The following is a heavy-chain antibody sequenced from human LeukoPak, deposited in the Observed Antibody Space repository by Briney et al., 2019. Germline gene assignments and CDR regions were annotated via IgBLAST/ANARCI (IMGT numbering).Heavy chain of an antibody. J-gene: IGHJ5*02. D-gene: IGHD6-13*01. CDR3: ARGDRGTAAGNNWFNP. Sequence: GGSLRLSCAASGFTVSSNDMSWVRQAPGKGLECISVIYSGGSTDYADSVKGRLTISRDNSKNTLYLQMNSLRAGDTAVYYCARGDRGTAAGNNWFNPWGQGTLVTVSS. CDR1: GFTVSSND. CDR2: IYSGGST. V-gene: IGHV3-53*01.